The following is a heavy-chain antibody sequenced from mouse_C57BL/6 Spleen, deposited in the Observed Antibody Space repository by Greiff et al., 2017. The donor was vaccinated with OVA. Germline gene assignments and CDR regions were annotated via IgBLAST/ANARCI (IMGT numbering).Heavy chain of an antibody. CDR2: INPNNGGT. Sequence: VQLQQSGPELVKPGASVKMSCKASGYTFTDYNMHWVKQSHGKSLEWIGYINPNNGGTSYNQKFKGKATLTVNKSSSTAYMELRSLTSEDSAVYYCARYYYSNYYAMDYWGQGTSVTVSS. D-gene: IGHD2-5*01. V-gene: IGHV1-22*01. J-gene: IGHJ4*01. CDR1: GYTFTDYN. CDR3: ARYYYSNYYAMDY.